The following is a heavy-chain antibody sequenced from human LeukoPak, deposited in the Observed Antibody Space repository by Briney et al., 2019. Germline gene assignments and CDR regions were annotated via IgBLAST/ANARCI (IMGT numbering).Heavy chain of an antibody. CDR2: ISCDGSNK. Sequence: PGGSLRLSCAASGFTFSSYAMHWVRQAPGKGLEWVAVISCDGSNKYYADSVKGRLTISRDNSKNTLYLQMNSLRAEDTAVYYCARDQEGIVVVPAAINYYYYGMDVWGKGTTVTVSS. CDR3: ARDQEGIVVVPAAINYYYYGMDV. V-gene: IGHV3-30*04. D-gene: IGHD2-2*02. CDR1: GFTFSSYA. J-gene: IGHJ6*04.